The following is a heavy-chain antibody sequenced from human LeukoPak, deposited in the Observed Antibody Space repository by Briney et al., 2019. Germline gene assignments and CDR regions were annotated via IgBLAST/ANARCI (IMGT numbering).Heavy chain of an antibody. D-gene: IGHD6-19*01. CDR1: GGSISSYY. Sequence: PSETLSLTCTVSGGSISSYYWSWIRQPAGKGLEWIGRIYTSGSTNHNPSLKSRVTMSVDTSKNQFSLKLSSVTAADTAVYYCARDRYSSGWPNYYYGMDVWGQGTTVTVSS. CDR3: ARDRYSSGWPNYYYGMDV. J-gene: IGHJ6*02. CDR2: IYTSGST. V-gene: IGHV4-4*07.